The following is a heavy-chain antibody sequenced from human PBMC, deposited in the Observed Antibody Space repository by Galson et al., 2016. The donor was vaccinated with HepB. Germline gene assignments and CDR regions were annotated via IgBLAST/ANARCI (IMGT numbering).Heavy chain of an antibody. J-gene: IGHJ4*02. Sequence: SLRLSCAASGFTFSSYGIHWVRQAPGKGLEWVAIIWFDGSNKYYVDSVKGRFTISRDNSKNTVDLQMNSLRAEDTAVYYCVRNSFLGGDYSVDYWGQGILVTVSS. V-gene: IGHV3-33*01. CDR3: VRNSFLGGDYSVDY. CDR2: IWFDGSNK. D-gene: IGHD4-17*01. CDR1: GFTFSSYG.